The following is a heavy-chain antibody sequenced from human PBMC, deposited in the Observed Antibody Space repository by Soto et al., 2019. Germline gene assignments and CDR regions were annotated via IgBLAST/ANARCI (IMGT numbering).Heavy chain of an antibody. CDR3: ARDRITIFGVVIDY. Sequence: GGSLRLSCAASGFTFSSYSMNWVRQAPGKGLEWVSSISSSSSYIYYADSVKGRFTISRDNAKNSLYLQMNSLRAEDSAVYYCARDRITIFGVVIDYWGQGTLVTVSS. CDR1: GFTFSSYS. V-gene: IGHV3-21*01. J-gene: IGHJ4*02. D-gene: IGHD3-3*01. CDR2: ISSSSSYI.